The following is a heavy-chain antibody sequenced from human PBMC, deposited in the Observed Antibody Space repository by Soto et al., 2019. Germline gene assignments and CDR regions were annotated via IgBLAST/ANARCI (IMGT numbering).Heavy chain of an antibody. CDR3: ASGGVTPYYYYGMDV. Sequence: ASVKVSCKASGYTFTSYAMHWVRQAPGQSLEWMGWINDGNGNTNYAQKFQGRVTITADESTSTAYMELSSLRSEDTAVYYCASGGVTPYYYYGMDVWGQGTTVTVSS. D-gene: IGHD3-10*01. CDR2: INDGNGNT. J-gene: IGHJ6*02. V-gene: IGHV1-3*01. CDR1: GYTFTSYA.